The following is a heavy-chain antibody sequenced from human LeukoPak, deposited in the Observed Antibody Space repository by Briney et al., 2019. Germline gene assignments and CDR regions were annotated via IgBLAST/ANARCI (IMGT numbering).Heavy chain of an antibody. CDR3: ARDLGSNYVYYYGMDV. V-gene: IGHV4-4*07. Sequence: SETLSLTCTVSGGSISSYYWSWIRQPAGKGLEWIGRIYTSGSTNYNPSLKSRVTMSVDTSKNQFSLKLSSVTAADTAVYYCARDLGSNYVYYYGMDVWGQGTTVTVSS. CDR1: GGSISSYY. CDR2: IYTSGST. D-gene: IGHD4-11*01. J-gene: IGHJ6*02.